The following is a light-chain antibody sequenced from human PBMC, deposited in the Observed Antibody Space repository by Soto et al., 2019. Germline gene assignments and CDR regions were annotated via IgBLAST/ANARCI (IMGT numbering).Light chain of an antibody. V-gene: IGKV1-5*03. J-gene: IGKJ4*01. CDR1: QSIRSW. CDR3: QQYDSYCT. Sequence: DIQMTQSPSTLSASVGDRVTITCRASQSIRSWLAWYQQKPGKAPRLLIYKASSLESGVPSRFSGRGSGTEFTLTISSLQPDDSATYYCQQYDSYCTFGGGTKVDI. CDR2: KAS.